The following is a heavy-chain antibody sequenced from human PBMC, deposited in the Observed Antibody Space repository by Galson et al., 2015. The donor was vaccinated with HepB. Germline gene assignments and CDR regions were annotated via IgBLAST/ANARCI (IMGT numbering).Heavy chain of an antibody. CDR2: IYPGDSDA. D-gene: IGHD3-10*01. CDR1: GYSFTSYW. CDR3: ARLRNYYGSGNAFDN. Sequence: SGAEVNKPGESLKISCKGSGYSFTSYWIGWVRQMPGKGLEWMGIIYPGDSDARYSPSFQGQVTISADKSISTAYLQWSSLKASDTAMCYCARLRNYYGSGNAFDNWGQGTMVNVSS. J-gene: IGHJ3*02. V-gene: IGHV5-51*01.